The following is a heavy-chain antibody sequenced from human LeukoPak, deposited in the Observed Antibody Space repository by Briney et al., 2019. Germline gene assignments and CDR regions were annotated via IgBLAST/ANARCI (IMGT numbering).Heavy chain of an antibody. CDR1: GFTFDNYV. CDR3: AKAQDYGGKNYFDY. J-gene: IGHJ4*02. Sequence: GGSLRLSCAASGFTFDNYVMHWVRQAPGKGLEWVAGISWNSGTIGYGDSVKGRFTISRDNAKSSLYLQMNSLRAEDMAVYYCAKAQDYGGKNYFDYWGQGTLVTVSS. D-gene: IGHD4-23*01. CDR2: ISWNSGTI. V-gene: IGHV3-9*03.